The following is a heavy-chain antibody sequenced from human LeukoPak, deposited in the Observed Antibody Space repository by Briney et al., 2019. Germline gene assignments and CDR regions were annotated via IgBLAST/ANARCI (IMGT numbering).Heavy chain of an antibody. CDR2: INHSGST. Sequence: GSLRLSCAASGFTFSSYGMHWIRQPPGKGLEWIGEINHSGSTNYNPSLKSRVTISVDTSKNQFSLKLSSVTAADTAVYYCARGLGYYYDSSGYSEYFQHWGQGTLVTVSS. CDR3: ARGLGYYYDSSGYSEYFQH. J-gene: IGHJ1*01. CDR1: GFTFSSYG. D-gene: IGHD3-22*01. V-gene: IGHV4-34*01.